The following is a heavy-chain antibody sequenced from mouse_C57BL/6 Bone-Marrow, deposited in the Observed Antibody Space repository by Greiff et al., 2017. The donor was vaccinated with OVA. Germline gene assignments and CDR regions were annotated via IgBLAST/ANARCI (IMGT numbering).Heavy chain of an antibody. Sequence: VQLKESGGGLVKPGGSLKLSCAASGFTFSDYGMHWVRQAPEKGLEWVAYISSGSSTIYYADTVKGRFTISRDNAKNTLFLQMTSLRAEDTAMYYCARKAHYYYGSSGAWFAYWGQGTLVTVSA. V-gene: IGHV5-17*01. D-gene: IGHD1-1*01. CDR1: GFTFSDYG. CDR3: ARKAHYYYGSSGAWFAY. J-gene: IGHJ3*01. CDR2: ISSGSSTI.